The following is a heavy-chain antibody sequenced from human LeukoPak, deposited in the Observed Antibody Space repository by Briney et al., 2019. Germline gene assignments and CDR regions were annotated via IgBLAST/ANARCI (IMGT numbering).Heavy chain of an antibody. CDR1: GFTVSSSY. CDR3: TRAKRGPFDY. V-gene: IGHV3-66*01. J-gene: IGHJ4*01. Sequence: PGGSLRLSCAASGFTVSSSYMGWVRQVPGKGLEWVSVIYSDSSTYYADSVKGRFSISRDNSKNTLYLQMNTLRPDDTAVYYCTRAKRGPFDYWGQGTLVTVSS. CDR2: IYSDSST.